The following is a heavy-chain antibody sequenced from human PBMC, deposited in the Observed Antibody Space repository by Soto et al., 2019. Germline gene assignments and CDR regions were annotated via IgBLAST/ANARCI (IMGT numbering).Heavy chain of an antibody. J-gene: IGHJ4*02. D-gene: IGHD1-26*01. CDR1: GFTFSSYA. Sequence: QVQLVESGGGVVQPGRSLRLSCAASGFTFSSYAMHWVRQAPGKGLEWVAVISYDGSNKYYADSVKGRFTISRDNSKNTLYLQMNSLRAEDTAVYYCAREGTNLELLRSYFDYWGQGTLVTVSS. V-gene: IGHV3-30-3*01. CDR2: ISYDGSNK. CDR3: AREGTNLELLRSYFDY.